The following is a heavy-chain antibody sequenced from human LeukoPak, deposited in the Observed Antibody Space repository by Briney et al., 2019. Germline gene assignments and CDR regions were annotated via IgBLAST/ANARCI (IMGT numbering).Heavy chain of an antibody. CDR3: AKEWGDAFDI. J-gene: IGHJ3*02. CDR2: IYSGGST. V-gene: IGHV3-66*01. Sequence: GGSLRLSCAVSGFTFSSYGMSWVRQAPGKGLEWVSVIYSGGSTYYADSVKGRFTISRDNSKNTLYLQMNSLRAEDTAVYYCAKEWGDAFDIWGQGTMVTVSS. CDR1: GFTFSSYG. D-gene: IGHD3-16*01.